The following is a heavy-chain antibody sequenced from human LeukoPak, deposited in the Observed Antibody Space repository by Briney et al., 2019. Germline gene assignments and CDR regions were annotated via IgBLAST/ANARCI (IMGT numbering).Heavy chain of an antibody. V-gene: IGHV3-64*01. D-gene: IGHD7-27*01. J-gene: IGHJ5*02. CDR3: ARDGWGS. CDR1: GFTFSSYA. Sequence: GGSLRLSCAASGFTFSSYAMHWVRQAPGKGLEYVSAISSNGGSTYYANSVKGRFTISRDNSKNTLYLQMGSLRAEDMAVYYCARDGWGSWGQGTLVTVSS. CDR2: ISSNGGST.